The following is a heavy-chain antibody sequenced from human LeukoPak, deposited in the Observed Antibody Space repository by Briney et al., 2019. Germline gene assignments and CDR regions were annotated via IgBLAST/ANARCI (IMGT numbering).Heavy chain of an antibody. CDR2: ITSSGSTI. CDR1: GFTFSSYE. D-gene: IGHD1-14*01. Sequence: GGSLRLSCAPSGFTFSSYEMNWVRQAPGKGLEWVSYITSSGSTIYYADSVKGRFTISRDNAKNSLYLQMNSLRAEDTAVYYCARFFNLASDFWGEGTMVTVSS. J-gene: IGHJ3*01. V-gene: IGHV3-48*03. CDR3: ARFFNLASDF.